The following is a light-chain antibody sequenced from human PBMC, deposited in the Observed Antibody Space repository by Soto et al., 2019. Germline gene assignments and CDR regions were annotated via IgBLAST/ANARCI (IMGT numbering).Light chain of an antibody. Sequence: EIVLTQSPATLSLSPGERATLSCRASQSVSSYLAWYQQKPGQAPRLLIYGASTRATGIPTRFSGSGSGTEFTLTISSLQSEDFAVYYCQQYNNWPPKTFGQGTKVDIK. CDR1: QSVSSY. J-gene: IGKJ1*01. CDR3: QQYNNWPPKT. CDR2: GAS. V-gene: IGKV3-15*01.